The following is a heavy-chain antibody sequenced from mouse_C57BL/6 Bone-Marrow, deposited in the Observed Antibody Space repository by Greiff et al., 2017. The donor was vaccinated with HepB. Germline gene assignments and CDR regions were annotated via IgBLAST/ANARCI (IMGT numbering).Heavy chain of an antibody. CDR3: AKTDYYGSSRFAY. Sequence: VHLVESGPGLVQPSQSLSITCTVSGFSLTSYGVHWVRQSPGKGLEWLGVIWRGGSTDYNAAFMSRLSITKDNSKSQVFFKMNSLQADDTAIYYCAKTDYYGSSRFAYWGQGTLVTVSA. CDR1: GFSLTSYG. CDR2: IWRGGST. D-gene: IGHD1-1*01. V-gene: IGHV2-5*01. J-gene: IGHJ3*01.